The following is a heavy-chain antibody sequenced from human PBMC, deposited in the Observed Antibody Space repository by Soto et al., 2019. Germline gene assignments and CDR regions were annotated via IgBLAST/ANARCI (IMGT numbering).Heavy chain of an antibody. CDR3: ARDMRDYYDYGMDV. V-gene: IGHV3-48*02. Sequence: EVQLVESGGGLVQPGGSLRLSCAASGFTFSSYSMNWVRQAPGKGLEWVSYISSSSSTIYYADSVKGRFTISRDNAKNSLYLRMNSLRDEDTAVYYCARDMRDYYDYGMDVWGQGTTVTVSS. J-gene: IGHJ6*02. D-gene: IGHD2-2*01. CDR1: GFTFSSYS. CDR2: ISSSSSTI.